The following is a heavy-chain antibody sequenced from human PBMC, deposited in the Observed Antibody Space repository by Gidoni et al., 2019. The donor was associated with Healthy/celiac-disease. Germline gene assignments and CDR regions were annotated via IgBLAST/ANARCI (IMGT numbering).Heavy chain of an antibody. CDR2: IIPIFGTA. J-gene: IGHJ4*02. D-gene: IGHD5-18*01. CDR3: ARAGIGPKLWPSNYFDY. Sequence: QVQLVQSGAEVKKPGSSVKVSCKASGGTFSSYASSWVRRAPGQGLEWMGGIIPIFGTANYAQKFQGRVTITADESTSTAYMELSSLRSEDTAVYYCARAGIGPKLWPSNYFDYWGQGTLVTVSS. V-gene: IGHV1-69*01. CDR1: GGTFSSYA.